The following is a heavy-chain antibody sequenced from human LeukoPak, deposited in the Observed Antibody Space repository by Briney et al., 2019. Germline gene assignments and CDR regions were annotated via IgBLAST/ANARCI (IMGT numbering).Heavy chain of an antibody. J-gene: IGHJ6*02. Sequence: GGSLRLSCAASGFTVSSNYMSWVRQAPGKGLEWVANIKQDGSEKYYVDSVKGRFTISRDNAKNSLYLQMNSLRAEDTAVYYCARDLVAVAGPYYYYGMDVWGQGTTVTVSS. V-gene: IGHV3-7*01. CDR3: ARDLVAVAGPYYYYGMDV. CDR2: IKQDGSEK. CDR1: GFTVSSNY. D-gene: IGHD6-19*01.